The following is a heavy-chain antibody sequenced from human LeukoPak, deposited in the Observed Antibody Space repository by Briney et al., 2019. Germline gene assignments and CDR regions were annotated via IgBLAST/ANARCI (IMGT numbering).Heavy chain of an antibody. CDR1: GGSISRYY. CDR3: ARDSRILGRDWLAFDI. Sequence: SETLSLTCTVSGGSISRYYWSWIRQPPGKGLEWIGYVFYTGTTNYNPSLKSRVTISVDTSKNQFSLKLSSVTAADTAVYYCARDSRILGRDWLAFDIWGQGTMVTVSS. D-gene: IGHD3/OR15-3a*01. V-gene: IGHV4-59*01. J-gene: IGHJ3*02. CDR2: VFYTGTT.